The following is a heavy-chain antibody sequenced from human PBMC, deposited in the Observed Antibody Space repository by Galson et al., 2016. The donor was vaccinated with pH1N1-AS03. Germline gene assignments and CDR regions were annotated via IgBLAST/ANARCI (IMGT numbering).Heavy chain of an antibody. CDR2: ISYDGNNK. Sequence: SLRLSCAASGFTFSIYGIHWVRQAPGKGLEWVAVISYDGNNKYYADSVKGRFTISRDNSNNRLYLQMNSLRSEDTAVYYCARDAQPPGDSDSSGIFDHWGQGTLVTVSS. CDR3: ARDAQPPGDSDSSGIFDH. CDR1: GFTFSIYG. J-gene: IGHJ4*02. D-gene: IGHD3-22*01. V-gene: IGHV3-30*03.